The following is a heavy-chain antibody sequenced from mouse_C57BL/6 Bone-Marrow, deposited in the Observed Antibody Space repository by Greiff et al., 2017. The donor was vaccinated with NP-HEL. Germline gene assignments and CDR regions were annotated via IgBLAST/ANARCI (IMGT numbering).Heavy chain of an antibody. J-gene: IGHJ3*01. D-gene: IGHD2-1*01. V-gene: IGHV1-59*01. CDR3: AGLPY. CDR1: GYTFTSYW. Sequence: QVQLQQPGAELVRPGTSVKLSCKASGYTFTSYWMHWVKQRPGQGLEWIGVIDPSDSYTNYNQKFKGKATLTVDTSSSTAYMQLSSLTSVDSAVYYCAGLPYWGQGTLVTVSA. CDR2: IDPSDSYT.